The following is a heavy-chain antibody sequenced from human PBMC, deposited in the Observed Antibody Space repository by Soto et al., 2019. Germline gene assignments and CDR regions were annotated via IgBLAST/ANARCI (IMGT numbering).Heavy chain of an antibody. V-gene: IGHV4-34*01. Sequence: ETLSIACAVYRGSFDRYYWSWIRQPPGKGLEWIGEINHSGSTNYNPSLKSRVTISVDTSKNQFSLKLSSVTAADTAVYYCARGLELQGADDAFDIWGQGTMVT. CDR3: ARGLELQGADDAFDI. CDR2: INHSGST. D-gene: IGHD1-7*01. J-gene: IGHJ3*02. CDR1: RGSFDRYY.